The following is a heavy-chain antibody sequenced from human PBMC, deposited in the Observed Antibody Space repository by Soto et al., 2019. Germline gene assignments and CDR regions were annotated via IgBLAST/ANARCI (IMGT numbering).Heavy chain of an antibody. CDR1: RGSFSGFY. CDR2: INHSGTT. V-gene: IGHV4-34*01. J-gene: IGHJ6*02. CDR3: ARGRGYVYGSNFYGLDV. Sequence: SETLSLTCGVYRGSFSGFYWSWVRQTPGGGLEWIGEINHSGTTNYNPSFQNRVTISVDKSTNNFSLKMTSVTAADAAVYYCARGRGYVYGSNFYGLDVWGQGTTVTAP. D-gene: IGHD6-25*01.